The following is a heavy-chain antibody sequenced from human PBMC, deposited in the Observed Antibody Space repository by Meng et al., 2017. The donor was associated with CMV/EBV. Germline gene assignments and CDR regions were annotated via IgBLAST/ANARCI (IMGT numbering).Heavy chain of an antibody. CDR3: ARASGLWSGYYAVEYYYYGMDV. CDR2: IIPILGIA. J-gene: IGHJ6*02. V-gene: IGHV1-69*02. CDR1: GATFSSYT. Sequence: SVKVSCQPSGATFSSYTISWVRRAPGQGLEWMVRIIPILGIANYAQKFPGRVTITADKSTSTAYMELSSLRSEDTAVYYCARASGLWSGYYAVEYYYYGMDVWGQGTTVTVSS. D-gene: IGHD3-3*01.